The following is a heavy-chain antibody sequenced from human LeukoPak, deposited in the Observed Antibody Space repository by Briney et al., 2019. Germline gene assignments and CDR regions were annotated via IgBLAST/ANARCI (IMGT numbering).Heavy chain of an antibody. Sequence: GGSLRLSCAASGFTVSSNYMSWVRQAPGKELEWVSVIYSGGSTYYADSVKGRFTISRDNSKNTLYLQMNSLRAEDTAVYYCAKIDSSSSWYGRLDYWGQGTLVTVSS. J-gene: IGHJ4*02. CDR1: GFTVSSNY. CDR2: IYSGGST. D-gene: IGHD6-13*01. V-gene: IGHV3-53*01. CDR3: AKIDSSSSWYGRLDY.